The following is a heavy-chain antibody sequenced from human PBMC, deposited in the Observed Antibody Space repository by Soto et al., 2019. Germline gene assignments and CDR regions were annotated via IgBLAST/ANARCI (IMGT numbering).Heavy chain of an antibody. J-gene: IGHJ6*02. V-gene: IGHV3-30*18. CDR3: AKSSLPRLSYYYGMDV. CDR2: ISYDGSKE. CDR1: GFTFSSYG. D-gene: IGHD1-26*01. Sequence: GSLRLSCVVSGFTFSSYGIHWVRQAPGKGLEWVAVISYDGSKENYADSVKGRFTISRDNSKNTLYLQVNSLRTEDTAVYYCAKSSLPRLSYYYGMDVWGQGTTVTVSS.